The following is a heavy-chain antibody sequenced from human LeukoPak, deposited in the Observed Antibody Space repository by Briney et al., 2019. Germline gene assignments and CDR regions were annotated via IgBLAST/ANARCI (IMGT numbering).Heavy chain of an antibody. Sequence: PGGSLRLSCAASGFTFSSYGMSWVRQAPGRGLEWVSAISGRGGSTYYADSVKGRFIISRDNSKNTLYLQMNSLRAEDTAVYYCANDGAYYDSSTDAFDIWGQGTMVTVSS. CDR1: GFTFSSYG. CDR2: ISGRGGST. CDR3: ANDGAYYDSSTDAFDI. J-gene: IGHJ3*02. D-gene: IGHD3-22*01. V-gene: IGHV3-23*01.